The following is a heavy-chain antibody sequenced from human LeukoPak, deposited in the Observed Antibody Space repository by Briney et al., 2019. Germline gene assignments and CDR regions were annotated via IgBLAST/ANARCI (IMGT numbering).Heavy chain of an antibody. D-gene: IGHD6-19*01. CDR1: GFTFISYA. Sequence: PGWSLRLSCAASGFTFISYAMSWVRQAPAKGLEWVSAISGSGGSTYYADSVKGRFTVSRDNSKNTLYLQMNSLRAEDTAVYYCAKSGQWLARFDYWGQGTLVTVSS. CDR3: AKSGQWLARFDY. V-gene: IGHV3-23*01. CDR2: ISGSGGST. J-gene: IGHJ4*02.